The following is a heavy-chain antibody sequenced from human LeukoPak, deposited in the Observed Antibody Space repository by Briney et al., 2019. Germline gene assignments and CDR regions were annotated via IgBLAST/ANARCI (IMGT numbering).Heavy chain of an antibody. CDR2: ISGSGGST. J-gene: IGHJ6*03. Sequence: GGSLRLSCAASGFTFSSYAMSWVRQAPGKGLEWVSAISGSGGSTYYADSVKGRFTISRDNSNNTLYLQMNSLRAEDTAVYYCAKVGTSSPEYYYYYMDVWGKGTTVTVSS. V-gene: IGHV3-23*01. CDR1: GFTFSSYA. CDR3: AKVGTSSPEYYYYYMDV. D-gene: IGHD2-2*01.